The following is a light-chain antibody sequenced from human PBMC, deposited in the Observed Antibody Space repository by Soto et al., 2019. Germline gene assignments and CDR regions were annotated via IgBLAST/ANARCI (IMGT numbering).Light chain of an antibody. CDR1: SSDVGGYKY. Sequence: QSALTQPASVSGSPGQSITISCTGTSSDVGGYKYVSWYQHHPGKAPKLMIYEVSNRPSGVSNRFSGSKSGNTASLTISGLQADDEADYYCSSYTSRSTHVVIGGGTQLTVL. CDR3: SSYTSRSTHVV. J-gene: IGLJ2*01. CDR2: EVS. V-gene: IGLV2-14*01.